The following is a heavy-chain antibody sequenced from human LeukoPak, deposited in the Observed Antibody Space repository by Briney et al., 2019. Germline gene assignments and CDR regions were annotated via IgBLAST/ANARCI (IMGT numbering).Heavy chain of an antibody. CDR1: GFTFSSYN. CDR2: ISSSSSNI. V-gene: IGHV3-48*01. Sequence: GGSLRLSCAASGFTFSSYNMNWVHQAPGKGLEWVSYISSSSSNIYYADSVKGRFTISRDNARNSLYLQMNSLRAEDTAVYYCARDHDSGSYSPSASYWGQGTLVTVSS. CDR3: ARDHDSGSYSPSASY. J-gene: IGHJ4*02. D-gene: IGHD1-26*01.